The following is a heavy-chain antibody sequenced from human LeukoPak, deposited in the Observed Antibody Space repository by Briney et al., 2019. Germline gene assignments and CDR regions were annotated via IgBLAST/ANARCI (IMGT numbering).Heavy chain of an antibody. Sequence: PGGSLRLSFAASGFTVSDNYMSWVRQAPGKGLEGVPVMYSGGDTYYANSGKGRFTFSRDISKNTLYLQMNGLRTEDTAMHYCARDAPQVPAAGVLASWGQGTLVTVSS. CDR2: MYSGGDT. CDR1: GFTVSDNY. CDR3: ARDAPQVPAAGVLAS. V-gene: IGHV3-53*01. J-gene: IGHJ5*02. D-gene: IGHD6-13*01.